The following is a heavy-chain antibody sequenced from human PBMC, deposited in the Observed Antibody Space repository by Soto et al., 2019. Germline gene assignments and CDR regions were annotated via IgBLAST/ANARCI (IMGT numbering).Heavy chain of an antibody. CDR2: INHGGST. D-gene: IGHD6-13*01. J-gene: IGHJ4*02. Sequence: QLQLQQWGPGLLKPSETLSLTCAVYGGSFSGYYSSWILQFPGKGLEWIGEINHGGSTNYNPSLKSQYDISLHTSKNPSCLRVSSETTADPAVYYCARGRAIAKSFFDYWGQGILVTVYS. CDR1: GGSFSGYY. V-gene: IGHV4-34*01. CDR3: ARGRAIAKSFFDY.